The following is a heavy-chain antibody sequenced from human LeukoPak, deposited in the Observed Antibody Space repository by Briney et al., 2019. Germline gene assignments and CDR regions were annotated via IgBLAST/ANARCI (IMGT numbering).Heavy chain of an antibody. CDR3: ARDGVNYYDISGYDI. Sequence: SETLSLTCTVSGGSISSGYWSWIRQPPGKGLEWIGYIYYSGSTNYNPSLKSRVTVSVDTSKNQFSLKLSSVTAADTAVYYCARDGVNYYDISGYDIWGRGTLVTVSS. V-gene: IGHV4-59*01. CDR1: GGSISSGY. D-gene: IGHD3-22*01. J-gene: IGHJ4*02. CDR2: IYYSGST.